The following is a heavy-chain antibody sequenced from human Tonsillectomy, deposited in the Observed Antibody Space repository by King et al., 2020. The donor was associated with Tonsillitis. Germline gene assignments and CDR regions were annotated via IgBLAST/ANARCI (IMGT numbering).Heavy chain of an antibody. CDR3: AGDSLVGTTTAFDI. V-gene: IGHV3-11*01. Sequence: VQLVESGGGLVKPGGSLRLSCAASGFIFSDYYMSWIRQAPGKGLEWVSYISNGGNKIYYADSVKGRFTISRDNADNSLYLQMNSLRAEDTAVYYCAGDSLVGTTTAFDIWGRGTMVTVSS. CDR2: ISNGGNKI. J-gene: IGHJ3*02. D-gene: IGHD1-26*01. CDR1: GFIFSDYY.